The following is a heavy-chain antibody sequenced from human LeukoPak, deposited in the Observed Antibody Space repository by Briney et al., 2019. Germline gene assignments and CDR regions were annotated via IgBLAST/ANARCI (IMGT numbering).Heavy chain of an antibody. CDR3: AKDSYSSSWYYFDY. D-gene: IGHD6-13*01. V-gene: IGHV3-21*04. J-gene: IGHJ4*02. Sequence: GGSLRLSCAASGFTFSSYSMNWVRQAPGKGLEWVSSISSSSSYIYYAGSVKGRFTISRDNAKNSLYLQMNSLRAEDTALYYCAKDSYSSSWYYFDYRGQGTLVTVSS. CDR2: ISSSSSYI. CDR1: GFTFSSYS.